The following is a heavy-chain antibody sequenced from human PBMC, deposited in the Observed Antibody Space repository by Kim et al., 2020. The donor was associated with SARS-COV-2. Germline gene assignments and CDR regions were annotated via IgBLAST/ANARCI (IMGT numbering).Heavy chain of an antibody. V-gene: IGHV4-31*03. J-gene: IGHJ2*01. CDR2: IYYSGST. CDR3: AGGGDYGDYWYFDL. D-gene: IGHD4-17*01. Sequence: SETLSLTCTVSGGSISSGGYYWSWIRQHPGKGLEWIGYIYYSGSTYYNPSLKSRVTISVDTSKNQFSLKLSSVTAADTAVYYCAGGGDYGDYWYFDLWGRGTLVTVSS. CDR1: GGSISSGGYY.